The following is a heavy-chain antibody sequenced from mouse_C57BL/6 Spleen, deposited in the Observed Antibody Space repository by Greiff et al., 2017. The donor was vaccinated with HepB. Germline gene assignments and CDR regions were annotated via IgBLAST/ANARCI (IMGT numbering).Heavy chain of an antibody. Sequence: VKLMESGPELVKPGASVKISCKASGYAFSSSWMNWVKQRPGKGLEWIGRIYPGDGDTNYNGKFKGKATLTADKSSSTAYMQRSSLTSEDSAVYFCARSGYGRFDYWGQGTTLTVSS. D-gene: IGHD1-1*02. J-gene: IGHJ2*01. CDR2: IYPGDGDT. CDR1: GYAFSSSW. V-gene: IGHV1-82*01. CDR3: ARSGYGRFDY.